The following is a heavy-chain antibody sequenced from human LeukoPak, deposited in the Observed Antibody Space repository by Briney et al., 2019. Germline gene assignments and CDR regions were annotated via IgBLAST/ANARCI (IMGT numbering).Heavy chain of an antibody. Sequence: SETLSLTCTISGGSISTYHWSWIRQPPEKGLEWVGYIYKGSTNYNPSLKSRVTISVVTSKNQFSLKLRSVTAADTAVYYCARLTRDGYTTFWGQGTLVTVSS. CDR1: GGSISTYH. J-gene: IGHJ4*02. CDR3: ARLTRDGYTTF. V-gene: IGHV4-59*01. D-gene: IGHD5-24*01. CDR2: IYKGST.